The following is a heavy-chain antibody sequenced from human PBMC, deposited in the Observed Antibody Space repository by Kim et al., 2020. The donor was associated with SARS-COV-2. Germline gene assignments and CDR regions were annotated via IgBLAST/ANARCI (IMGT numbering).Heavy chain of an antibody. D-gene: IGHD4-17*01. J-gene: IGHJ4*02. CDR1: GFTFSTYG. CDR3: AKDLMTTVTTFDY. V-gene: IGHV3-30*18. CDR2: MSYDGGNK. Sequence: GGSLRLSCAASGFTFSTYGMHWVRQAPGKGLEWVAVMSYDGGNKYYADSVKGRFTISRDNSKNALFLQMNSLRAEDTAVYYCAKDLMTTVTTFDYWGQGTLVTVSS.